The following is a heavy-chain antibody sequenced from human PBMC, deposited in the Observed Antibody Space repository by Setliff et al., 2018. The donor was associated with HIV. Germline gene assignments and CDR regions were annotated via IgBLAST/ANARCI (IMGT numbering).Heavy chain of an antibody. CDR3: ARDGEYQVLHYYYSGMDV. V-gene: IGHV1-18*01. J-gene: IGHJ6*02. CDR1: GYTFTRYG. D-gene: IGHD2-2*01. CDR2: ISANNGNT. Sequence: GASVKVSCKASGYTFTRYGISWVRQAPGQGLEWMGWISANNGNTKYAQRLQGRVTMTTDTSTSTAYMDLRSLRSDDTVVYFCARDGEYQVLHYYYSGMDVWGQGTTVTVSS.